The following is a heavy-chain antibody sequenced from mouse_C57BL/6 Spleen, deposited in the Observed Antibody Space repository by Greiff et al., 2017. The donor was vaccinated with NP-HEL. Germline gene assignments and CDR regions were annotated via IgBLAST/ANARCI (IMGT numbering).Heavy chain of an antibody. D-gene: IGHD2-3*01. Sequence: QVQLKESGAELVKPGASVKLSCKASGYTFTEYTIHWVKQRSGQGLEWIGWFYPGSGSIKYNEKFKDKATLTEDKSSSTVYMELSRFTSEDSAVYFCARHEEDGYYFDYWGQGTTLTVSS. CDR1: GYTFTEYT. J-gene: IGHJ2*01. CDR3: ARHEEDGYYFDY. V-gene: IGHV1-62-2*01. CDR2: FYPGSGSI.